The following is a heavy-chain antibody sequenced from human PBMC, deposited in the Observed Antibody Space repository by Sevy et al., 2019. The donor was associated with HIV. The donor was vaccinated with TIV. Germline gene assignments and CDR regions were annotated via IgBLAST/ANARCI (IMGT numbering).Heavy chain of an antibody. Sequence: GGSLRLSCAASGFTFSSYAMSWVRQAPGKGLEWVAAISGGGGSTYYAYSVKGRFTISRDNSKNTLYLQMNSLRAEDTAVYYCAKGYCSGGSCYHFDYWGQGTLVTVSS. J-gene: IGHJ4*02. D-gene: IGHD2-15*01. CDR1: GFTFSSYA. CDR3: AKGYCSGGSCYHFDY. CDR2: ISGGGGST. V-gene: IGHV3-23*01.